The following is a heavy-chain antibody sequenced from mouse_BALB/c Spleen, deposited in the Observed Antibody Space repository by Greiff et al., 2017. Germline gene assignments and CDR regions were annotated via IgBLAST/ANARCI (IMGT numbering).Heavy chain of an antibody. V-gene: IGHV5-6*01. CDR2: ISSGGSYT. CDR1: GFTFSSYG. J-gene: IGHJ4*01. D-gene: IGHD2-1*01. Sequence: EVQVVESGGDLVKPGGSLKLSCAASGFTFSSYGMSWVRQTPDKRLEWVATISSGGSYTYYPDSVKGRFTISRDNAKNTLYLQMSSLKSEDTAMYYCARRAGNYVYAMDYWGQGTSVTVSS. CDR3: ARRAGNYVYAMDY.